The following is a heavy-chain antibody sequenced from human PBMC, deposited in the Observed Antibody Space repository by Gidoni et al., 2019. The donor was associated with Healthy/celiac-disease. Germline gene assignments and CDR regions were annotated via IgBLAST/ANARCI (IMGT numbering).Heavy chain of an antibody. V-gene: IGHV4-4*02. CDR2: IYHSGST. CDR1: GGYISSSNW. D-gene: IGHD3-22*01. J-gene: IGHJ3*02. Sequence: QVQLQESVPGLVKPSGTLSLTCAVSGGYISSSNWWSWVRQPPGKGLEWIGEIYHSGSTNYNTSLKSRVTISVDKSKNQFSLKLSSVTAADTAVYYCARDPYYYDSSGPDAFDIWGQGTMVTVSS. CDR3: ARDPYYYDSSGPDAFDI.